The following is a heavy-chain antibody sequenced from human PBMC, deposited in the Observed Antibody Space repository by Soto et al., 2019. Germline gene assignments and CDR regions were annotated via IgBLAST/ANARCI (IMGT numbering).Heavy chain of an antibody. Sequence: PGGSLRLSCAASGFSFSNYWMSWVRQTPGKGLEWVANIRQDGSEKYYVDSVKGRFTISRDNAKNSLYLQMNSLRVEDTAVYYCTSRNLEHCVSSGCSAPYDYWGQGALVTVSS. CDR1: GFSFSNYW. J-gene: IGHJ4*02. V-gene: IGHV3-7*05. CDR2: IRQDGSEK. D-gene: IGHD6-19*01. CDR3: TSRNLEHCVSSGCSAPYDY.